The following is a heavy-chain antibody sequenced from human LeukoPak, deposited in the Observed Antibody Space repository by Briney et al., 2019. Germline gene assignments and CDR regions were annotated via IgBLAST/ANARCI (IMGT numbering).Heavy chain of an antibody. CDR3: ARAAAAGTHSPH. CDR2: INHSGST. V-gene: IGHV4-34*01. CDR1: AGSFSGYY. Sequence: SETLSLTCAGYAGSFSGYYWSWLRQPPGNGLEWSGEINHSGSTNYKPSLKSRATITVDTSKKQFFLKLSSVTAAATVVYYVARAAAAGTHSPHWGQRTLVTVSS. D-gene: IGHD6-13*01. J-gene: IGHJ1*01.